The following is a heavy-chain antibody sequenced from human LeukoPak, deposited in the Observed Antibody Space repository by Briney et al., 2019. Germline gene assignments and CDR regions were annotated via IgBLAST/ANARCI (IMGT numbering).Heavy chain of an antibody. CDR3: AREYTLYRSGWFLDY. J-gene: IGHJ4*02. CDR2: IDYSGST. Sequence: SETLSLTCTVSGDSSYNSLYNWAWIRQPPGGGLEWIGSIDYSGSTYYNPSLRSRATILIDTSKTPFSLKLNSVTAADTAVYYCAREYTLYRSGWFLDYWGQGTVVTVSS. V-gene: IGHV4-39*07. D-gene: IGHD6-19*01. CDR1: GDSSYNSLYN.